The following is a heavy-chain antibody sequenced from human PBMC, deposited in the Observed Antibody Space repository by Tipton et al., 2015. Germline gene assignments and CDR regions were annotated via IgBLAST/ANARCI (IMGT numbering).Heavy chain of an antibody. CDR3: VKGDYYDANGYYYFDS. D-gene: IGHD3-22*01. Sequence: SLRLSCAASGVTFSRYAMNWVRQAPGKGLEWVTAISGSGGSTYYADSVKGRFTISRDNSKRTLYLQMKSLRVEDTAVYHCVKGDYYDANGYYYFDSWGQGTLVTVSS. J-gene: IGHJ4*02. V-gene: IGHV3-23*01. CDR1: GVTFSRYA. CDR2: ISGSGGST.